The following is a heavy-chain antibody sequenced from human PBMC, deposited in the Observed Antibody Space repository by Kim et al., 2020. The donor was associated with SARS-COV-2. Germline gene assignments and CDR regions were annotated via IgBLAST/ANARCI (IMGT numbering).Heavy chain of an antibody. J-gene: IGHJ4*02. V-gene: IGHV1-2*02. CDR1: GYTFTGYY. D-gene: IGHD6-19*01. CDR2: INPNSGGT. CDR3: ARDLGIARQWLGDDY. Sequence: ASVKVSCKASGYTFTGYYMHWVRQAPGQGLEWMGWINPNSGGTNYAQKFQGRVTMTRDTSISTAYMELSRLRSDDTAVYYCARDLGIARQWLGDDYWGQGTLVTVSS.